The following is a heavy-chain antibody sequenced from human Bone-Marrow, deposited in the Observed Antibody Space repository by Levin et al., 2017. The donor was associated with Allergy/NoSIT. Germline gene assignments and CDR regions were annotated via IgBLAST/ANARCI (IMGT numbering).Heavy chain of an antibody. CDR3: ARGIFGAGSYPSIGGWFGP. D-gene: IGHD3-10*01. CDR2: ISYDGRNK. CDR1: PFPFLSSS. V-gene: IGHV3-30*04. J-gene: IGHJ5*02. Sequence: GGSLRLSCAGSPFPFLSSSLPFFLPSPFKGLEWVAVISYDGRNKYYADSVKGRFTISRDNSRNTQFLQMNSLRAEDTAIYYCARGIFGAGSYPSIGGWFGPWGQGTRVTVSS.